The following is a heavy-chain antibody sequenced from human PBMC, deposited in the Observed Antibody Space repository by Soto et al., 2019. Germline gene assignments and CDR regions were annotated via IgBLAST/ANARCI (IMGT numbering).Heavy chain of an antibody. D-gene: IGHD5-12*01. CDR3: ARSRRDGYNLFSY. CDR2: IIPIFGTA. Sequence: QVQLVQSGAEVKKPGSSVKVSCKASGGTFSSYAISRVRQAPGQGLEWMGGIIPIFGTANYAQKFQGRVTITADESTSTADMQLSSLRSEDTAVYYCARSRRDGYNLFSYWGQGTLVTVSS. V-gene: IGHV1-69*01. J-gene: IGHJ4*02. CDR1: GGTFSSYA.